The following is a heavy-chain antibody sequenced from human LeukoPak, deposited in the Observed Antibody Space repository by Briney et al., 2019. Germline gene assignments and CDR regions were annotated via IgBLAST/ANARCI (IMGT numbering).Heavy chain of an antibody. D-gene: IGHD1-14*01. Sequence: PGGSLRLSCAASGFTFSSHWMSWVRQVPGKGLEWVANIKGDGSEKYYLDSVKGLFTISRDNAKNSLYLQMNSLRVEDTAVYYCVRGLGDGTYPGLKWGQGTLVSVSS. CDR1: GFTFSSHW. J-gene: IGHJ4*02. V-gene: IGHV3-7*01. CDR3: VRGLGDGTYPGLK. CDR2: IKGDGSEK.